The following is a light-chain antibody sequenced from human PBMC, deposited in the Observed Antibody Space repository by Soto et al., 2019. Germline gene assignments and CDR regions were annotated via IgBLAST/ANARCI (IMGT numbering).Light chain of an antibody. CDR2: KSS. V-gene: IGKV1-5*03. J-gene: IGKJ2*01. Sequence: DIQMTQSPSTLSASVGDRVTITCRASQSIGNWLDWYQHKPGKAPKLLIYKSSNLESGVPSRFSGSGSGTEFILTINSLQPDDFATYYCQQYGNYSPSTFGQGTKLEIK. CDR1: QSIGNW. CDR3: QQYGNYSPST.